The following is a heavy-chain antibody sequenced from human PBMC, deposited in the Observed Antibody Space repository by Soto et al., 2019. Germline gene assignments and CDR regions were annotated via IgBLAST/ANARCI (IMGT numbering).Heavy chain of an antibody. Sequence: GESLKISCKGFGYSFTSHWIGWVRQMPGKGLEWMGIIYPGDSDTRYSPSLQGQVTISADKSISTAYLQWRSLKASDTAMYYCATLRADCSGGSCYSYYFDYWGQGTLVTVSS. CDR1: GYSFTSHW. CDR2: IYPGDSDT. CDR3: ATLRADCSGGSCYSYYFDY. J-gene: IGHJ4*02. D-gene: IGHD2-15*01. V-gene: IGHV5-51*01.